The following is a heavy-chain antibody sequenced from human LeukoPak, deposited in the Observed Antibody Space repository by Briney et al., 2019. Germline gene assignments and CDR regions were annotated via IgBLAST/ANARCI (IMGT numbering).Heavy chain of an antibody. D-gene: IGHD6-19*01. CDR1: GYTFTSYY. CDR2: INPSGGST. Sequence: ASVKVSCKASGYTFTSYYMHWVRQAPGQGLEWMGIINPSGGSTSYAQEFQGRVTMTRDTSTSTVYMELSSLRSEDTAVYYCARARLDYYYGMDVWGQGTTVTVSS. V-gene: IGHV1-46*01. J-gene: IGHJ6*02. CDR3: ARARLDYYYGMDV.